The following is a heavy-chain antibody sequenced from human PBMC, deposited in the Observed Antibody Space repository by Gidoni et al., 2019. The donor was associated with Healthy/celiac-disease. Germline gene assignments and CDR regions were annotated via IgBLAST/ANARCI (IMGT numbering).Heavy chain of an antibody. J-gene: IGHJ5*02. CDR1: GGSFSGYY. CDR3: ARGRGDFWSGRLSWFDP. CDR2: INHSGST. V-gene: IGHV4-34*01. Sequence: QVQLQQWGAGLLKPSETLSLTCAVYGGSFSGYYWSWIRQPPGKGLEWIGEINHSGSTNYNPSLKSRVTISVDTFKNQFSLKLSSVTAADTAVYYCARGRGDFWSGRLSWFDPWGQGTLVTVSS. D-gene: IGHD3-3*01.